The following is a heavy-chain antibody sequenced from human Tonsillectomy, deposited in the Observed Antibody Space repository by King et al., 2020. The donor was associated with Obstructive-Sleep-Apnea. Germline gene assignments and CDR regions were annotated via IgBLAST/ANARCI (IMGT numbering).Heavy chain of an antibody. J-gene: IGHJ4*02. CDR1: GFTFSSYT. CDR2: IRSSGSIM. CDR3: ARDQPYHPESSGPIDY. D-gene: IGHD3-22*01. Sequence: LVESGGGLVQPGGSLRLSCAASGFTFSSYTMNWVRQSPGKGLEWISFIRSSGSIMFYADSVKGRFTISRDNSKNSLYLQMNRLRAEDTAVYYCARDQPYHPESSGPIDYWGQGTLVTVSS. V-gene: IGHV3-48*04.